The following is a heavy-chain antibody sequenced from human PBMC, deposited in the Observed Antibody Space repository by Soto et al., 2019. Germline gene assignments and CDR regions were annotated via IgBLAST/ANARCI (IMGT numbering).Heavy chain of an antibody. V-gene: IGHV3-33*01. CDR1: GVIVCVYG. Sequence: CSAASGVIVCVYGVHWVRQAPGKGPEWVGIIWYDGSIKYYADSVKGRFTISRDNSRNTLFLQINSLRAEDTAVYYCARVDCSGNNCRPYSYSQLDVWGQGTTVTLYS. CDR3: ARVDCSGNNCRPYSYSQLDV. CDR2: IWYDGSIK. D-gene: IGHD2-15*01. J-gene: IGHJ6*02.